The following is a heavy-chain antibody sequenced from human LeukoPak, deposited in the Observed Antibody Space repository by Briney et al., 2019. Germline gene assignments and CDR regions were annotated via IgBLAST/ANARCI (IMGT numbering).Heavy chain of an antibody. CDR1: GYTFNSYG. J-gene: IGHJ4*02. V-gene: IGHV1-69*13. CDR2: IPIFGTA. Sequence: SVKVSCKASGYTFNSYGITWVRQAPGQGLEWMGAIPIFGTANYAQKFQDRVTFTADESTNTAYMELSSLRSEDSAVYYCARDFVGYNEYYFDYWGQGTLVAVSS. D-gene: IGHD5-24*01. CDR3: ARDFVGYNEYYFDY.